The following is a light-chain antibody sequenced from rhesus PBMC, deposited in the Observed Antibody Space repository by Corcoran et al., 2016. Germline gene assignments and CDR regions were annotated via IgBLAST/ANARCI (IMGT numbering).Light chain of an antibody. V-gene: IGKV1S12*01. CDR1: QNIYSN. CDR3: QHYYDNPYS. Sequence: DIQMTQSPSALSASVGDRVTISCRASQNIYSNLAWYQKKPGKAPKLLIYAASSLQTGIPSRFSGSGSGTDFTLTISSLHPEYSASYYCQHYYDNPYSFGQGTKVEIK. J-gene: IGKJ2*01. CDR2: AAS.